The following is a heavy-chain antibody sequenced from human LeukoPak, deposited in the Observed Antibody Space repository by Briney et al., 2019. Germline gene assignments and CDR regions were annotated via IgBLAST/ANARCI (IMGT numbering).Heavy chain of an antibody. Sequence: GGSLRLSCAASGFTFSNAWMSWVRQAPGKGLEWVGRIKSKTEGGTTDYAAPVKGRFTISRDDSKNTLYLQMNSLRAEDTAVYYCASESTTGYSSSWLPWAGFDPWGQGTLVTASS. V-gene: IGHV3-15*01. CDR1: GFTFSNAW. J-gene: IGHJ5*02. CDR2: IKSKTEGGTT. D-gene: IGHD6-13*01. CDR3: ASESTTGYSSSWLPWAGFDP.